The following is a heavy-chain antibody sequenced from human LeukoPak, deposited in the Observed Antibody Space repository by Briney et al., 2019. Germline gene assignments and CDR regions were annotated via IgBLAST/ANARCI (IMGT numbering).Heavy chain of an antibody. CDR2: INPSGGRT. D-gene: IGHD3-22*01. V-gene: IGHV1-46*01. CDR3: ARDQRYYDSSGHLDY. CDR1: GYTFSDYG. Sequence: GASVKVSCKASGYTFSDYGISWVRQAPGQGLEWMGIINPSGGRTSYAQKFQGRVTMTRDTSTSTVYMELSSLRSEDTAVYYCARDQRYYDSSGHLDYWGQGTLVTVSS. J-gene: IGHJ4*02.